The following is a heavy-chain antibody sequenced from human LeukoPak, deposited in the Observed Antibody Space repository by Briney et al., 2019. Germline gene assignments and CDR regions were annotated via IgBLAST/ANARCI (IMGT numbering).Heavy chain of an antibody. CDR2: ISGSGGDT. V-gene: IGHV3-23*01. CDR1: GFAFSSYG. CDR3: AKDQNYESGGYYGGFDY. Sequence: PGRSLRLSCAASGFAFSSYGMHWVRQAPGQGLEWVSGISGSGGDTYYADSVKGRFTISRDNSKNTLNLQMNSLRAEDTALYYCAKDQNYESGGYYGGFDYWGQGTLVSVSS. D-gene: IGHD3-22*01. J-gene: IGHJ4*02.